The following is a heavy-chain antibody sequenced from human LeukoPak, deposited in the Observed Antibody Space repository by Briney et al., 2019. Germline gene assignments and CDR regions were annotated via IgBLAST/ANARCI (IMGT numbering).Heavy chain of an antibody. CDR3: ARGIYNPIPDY. CDR1: GFTFSSYA. CDR2: ISGSGGST. D-gene: IGHD1-14*01. J-gene: IGHJ4*02. V-gene: IGHV3-23*01. Sequence: GGSLRLSCAASGFTFSSYAMSWVRQAPGKGLEWVSAISGSGGSTYYADSVKGRFTISRDNSKNTLYPQMNSLRADDTALYYCARGIYNPIPDYWGREPWSPSPQ.